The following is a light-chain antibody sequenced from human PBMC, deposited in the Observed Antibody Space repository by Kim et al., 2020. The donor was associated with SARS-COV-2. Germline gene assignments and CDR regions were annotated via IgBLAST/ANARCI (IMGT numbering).Light chain of an antibody. CDR1: SSDVGGYNY. CDR3: SSYAGSTVV. Sequence: LTQPPSASGSPGQSVTISCTGTSSDVGGYNYVSWYQQHPGKAPKLMIYEVSKRPSGVPDRFSGSKSGNTASLTVSGLQAEDEADYYCSSYAGSTVVF. V-gene: IGLV2-8*01. J-gene: IGLJ2*01. CDR2: EVS.